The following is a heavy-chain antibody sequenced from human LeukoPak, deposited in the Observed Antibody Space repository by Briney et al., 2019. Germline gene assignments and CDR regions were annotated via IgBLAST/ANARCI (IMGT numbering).Heavy chain of an antibody. CDR2: IIPIFGTA. CDR1: GGTFSGYA. Sequence: SVKVSCKASGGTFSGYAISWVRQAPGQGLEWMGRIIPIFGTANYAQKFQGRVTITTDESTSTAYMELSSLRSEDTAVYYCARVRRIFSTHYFDYWGQGTLVTVSS. D-gene: IGHD2/OR15-2a*01. CDR3: ARVRRIFSTHYFDY. J-gene: IGHJ4*02. V-gene: IGHV1-69*05.